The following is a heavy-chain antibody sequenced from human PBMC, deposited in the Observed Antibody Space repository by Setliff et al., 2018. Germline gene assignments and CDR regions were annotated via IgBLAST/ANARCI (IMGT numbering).Heavy chain of an antibody. V-gene: IGHV1-2*04. Sequence: GSVKVSCKTSGYAFTDNYIHWVRQAPGQGFEWMGWINPKTGGTNLAQRFQGWVSMTRDTSITTAYMELSRLTSDDMAVYFCARSDHLVVDGFDVWGQGTMVTVSS. CDR1: GYAFTDNY. J-gene: IGHJ3*01. CDR3: ARSDHLVVDGFDV. CDR2: INPKTGGT. D-gene: IGHD3-16*01.